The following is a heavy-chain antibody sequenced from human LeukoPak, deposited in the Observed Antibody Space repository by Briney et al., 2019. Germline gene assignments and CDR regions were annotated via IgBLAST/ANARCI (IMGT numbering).Heavy chain of an antibody. CDR3: ARFTPLFLGLGGHSYNYGDY. V-gene: IGHV1-69*13. CDR1: GGTFFNYG. D-gene: IGHD3-16*01. CDR2: VIPVLGKA. J-gene: IGHJ4*02. Sequence: SVKVSCKPSGGTFFNYGVTWVRQAPGQGLEWMGGVIPVLGKAHYAQSLQGRVTITADESTSTAYVELNSLKSEDTAVYYCARFTPLFLGLGGHSYNYGDYWGQGTLVSVSS.